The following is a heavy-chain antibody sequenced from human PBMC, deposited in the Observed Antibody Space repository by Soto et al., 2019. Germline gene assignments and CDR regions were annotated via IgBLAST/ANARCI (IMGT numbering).Heavy chain of an antibody. D-gene: IGHD6-13*01. CDR2: INPNSGGT. CDR1: GYTFTGYY. V-gene: IGHV1-2*02. CDR3: ARGGSSWYSAFDY. J-gene: IGHJ4*02. Sequence: ASVKVSCKASGYTFTGYYMHWVRQAPGQGLEWMGWINPNSGGTNYAQRFLGRVTMTRDTSISTAYMELSRLRSDDTAVYYCARGGSSWYSAFDYWGQGTLVTVSS.